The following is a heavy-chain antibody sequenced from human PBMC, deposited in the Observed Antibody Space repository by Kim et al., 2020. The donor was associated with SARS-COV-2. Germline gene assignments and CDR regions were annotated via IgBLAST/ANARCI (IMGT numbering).Heavy chain of an antibody. V-gene: IGHV1-46*03. J-gene: IGHJ4*02. D-gene: IGHD6-19*01. CDR2: INXSGGXX. CDR3: AKGSDWY. CDR1: GYTFTNYY. Sequence: ASVKVSCKTSGYTFTNYYIHWIRQAPGQGLEXXGMINXSGGXXSYAQKFQGRVTMXRDTSTNTVYMDLSSXTSEDTAIYFCAKGSDWYXGQGTXVTVSS.